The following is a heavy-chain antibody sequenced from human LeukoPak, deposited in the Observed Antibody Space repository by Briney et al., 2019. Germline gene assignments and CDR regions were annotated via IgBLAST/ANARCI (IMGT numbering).Heavy chain of an antibody. CDR3: ARQNYGDYDHYFDY. J-gene: IGHJ4*02. Sequence: PSETLSLTCTVSGGSISSYYWSCLRQPPGKGLEWIGYIYSSGSTNYNPSLKSRVTISVDTSRYQFSLKLSTVTAADTAVYYCARQNYGDYDHYFDYWGQGTLVTVSS. V-gene: IGHV4-59*08. CDR1: GGSISSYY. D-gene: IGHD4-17*01. CDR2: IYSSGST.